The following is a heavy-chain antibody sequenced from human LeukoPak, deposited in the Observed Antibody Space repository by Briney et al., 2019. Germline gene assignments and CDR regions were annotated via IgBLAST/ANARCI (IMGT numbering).Heavy chain of an antibody. CDR3: AKDLGSGSYYNDY. CDR2: ISGSGGST. Sequence: GGSLRLSCVASGFTFNNYAMSWVRQAPGKGLEWVSAISGSGGSTYYADSVKGRFTISRDNSKNTLYLQMNSLRAEDTAVYYCAKDLGSGSYYNDYWGQGTLVTVSS. J-gene: IGHJ4*02. V-gene: IGHV3-23*01. CDR1: GFTFNNYA. D-gene: IGHD3-10*01.